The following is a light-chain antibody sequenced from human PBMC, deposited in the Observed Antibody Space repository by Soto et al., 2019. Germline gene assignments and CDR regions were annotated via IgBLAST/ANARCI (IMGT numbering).Light chain of an antibody. CDR1: ETVSIN. J-gene: IGKJ3*01. Sequence: ERVMTQSPATLSVSPGERATLSCRASETVSINLAWYQQKPGQAPRLLIYGASTRATGVPARFSGSGSVTEFTLTISSLQSEDFAVYYCQQRSNWPLFTFGPGTKVDIK. CDR3: QQRSNWPLFT. CDR2: GAS. V-gene: IGKV3-15*01.